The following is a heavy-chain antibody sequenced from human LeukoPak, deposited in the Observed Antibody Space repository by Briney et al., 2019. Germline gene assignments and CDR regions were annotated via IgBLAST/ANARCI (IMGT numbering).Heavy chain of an antibody. V-gene: IGHV3-23*01. CDR3: ARDSSGWYYFDY. J-gene: IGHJ4*02. CDR2: ISGSGGST. Sequence: PGGSLRLSCAASGFTFSSYAMSWVRQAPGKGLEWVSAISGSGGSTYYADSVKGRFTISRDNSKNTLYLQMNSLRAKDTAVYYCARDSSGWYYFDYWGQGTLVTVSS. CDR1: GFTFSSYA. D-gene: IGHD6-19*01.